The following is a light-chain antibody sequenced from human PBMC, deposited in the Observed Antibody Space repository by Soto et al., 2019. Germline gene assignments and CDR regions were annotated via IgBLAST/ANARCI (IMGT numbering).Light chain of an antibody. V-gene: IGKV3-11*01. CDR3: QQRSNWPLT. Sequence: EIVLTQPPASLSLSPGVRATLSCSASQSVSSYLAWYQQKPGQAPSLLIYDASNRATGIPARFSGSGSGTDFTLTISSLEPEDFAVYYCQQRSNWPLTFGGGTRWISN. CDR1: QSVSSY. CDR2: DAS. J-gene: IGKJ4*01.